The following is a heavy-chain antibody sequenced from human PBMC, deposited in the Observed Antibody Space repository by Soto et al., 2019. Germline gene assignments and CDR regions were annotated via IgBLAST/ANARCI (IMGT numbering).Heavy chain of an antibody. CDR1: GGTFSSYA. J-gene: IGHJ6*02. CDR2: INAGNGNT. CDR3: ARVDSGLCLRYYCMDV. Sequence: ASVKVSCKASGGTFSSYAIRWVRQAPGQGLEWMGGINAGNGNTKYSQKFQGRVTITRDTSASTAYMELSSLRSEDTAVYYCARVDSGLCLRYYCMDVWGQGTTVTVSS. D-gene: IGHD6-19*01. V-gene: IGHV1-3*01.